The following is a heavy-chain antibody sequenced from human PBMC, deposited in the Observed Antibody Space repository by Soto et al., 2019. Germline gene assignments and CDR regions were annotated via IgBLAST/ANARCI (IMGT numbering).Heavy chain of an antibody. V-gene: IGHV1-69*01. CDR1: GGTFSSYA. Sequence: QVQLVQSGAEVKKPGSSVKVSCKASGGTFSSYAISWVRQAPGQGLEWMGGIIPIFGTANYAQKFQGRVTITADESTSTAYMELSSLRSEDTAVYYYARTSSDIVVVPAAKHYNWFDPWGQGTLVTVSS. D-gene: IGHD2-2*01. J-gene: IGHJ5*02. CDR2: IIPIFGTA. CDR3: ARTSSDIVVVPAAKHYNWFDP.